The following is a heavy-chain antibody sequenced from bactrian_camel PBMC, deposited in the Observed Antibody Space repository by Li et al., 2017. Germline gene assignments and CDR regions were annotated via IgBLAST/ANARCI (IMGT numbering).Heavy chain of an antibody. J-gene: IGHJ4*01. Sequence: VQLVESGGGLVQPGGSLRLSCAASGFTFSSYAMTWVRQAPGKGLEWVSSIHGGGGNTYYSDSVKGRFTNTRDNAKNTLYLQLSRLKTEDTAMYYCETRGKRGQGTQVTV. V-gene: IGHV3S40*01. CDR2: IHGGGGNT. CDR1: GFTFSSYA. CDR3: ETRGK.